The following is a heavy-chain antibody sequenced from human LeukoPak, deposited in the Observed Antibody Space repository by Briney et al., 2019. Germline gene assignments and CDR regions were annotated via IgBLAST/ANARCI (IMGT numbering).Heavy chain of an antibody. CDR3: AKGTEPFNIVVVPAATLFDY. Sequence: PGGSLRLSCAASGFTLSSYAMSWVRQAPGKGLEWVSAISGSGGSTYYADSVKGRFTISRDNSKNTLYLQMNSLRAEDTAVYYCAKGTEPFNIVVVPAATLFDYWGQGTLVTVSS. D-gene: IGHD2-2*01. J-gene: IGHJ4*02. CDR1: GFTLSSYA. CDR2: ISGSGGST. V-gene: IGHV3-23*01.